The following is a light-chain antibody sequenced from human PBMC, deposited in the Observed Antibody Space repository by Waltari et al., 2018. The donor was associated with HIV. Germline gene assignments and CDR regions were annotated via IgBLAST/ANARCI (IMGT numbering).Light chain of an antibody. J-gene: IGLJ3*02. V-gene: IGLV2-14*01. Sequence: QSALTQPASVSGSPGQSITISCTGTSSDVGGYNYVSWYQQHPGKAPKLMIYEVRNRPSGVSNRFSVSKSGNTASLTISGLQAEDEADYYCSSYTSSSTLRVFGGGTKLTVL. CDR2: EVR. CDR1: SSDVGGYNY. CDR3: SSYTSSSTLRV.